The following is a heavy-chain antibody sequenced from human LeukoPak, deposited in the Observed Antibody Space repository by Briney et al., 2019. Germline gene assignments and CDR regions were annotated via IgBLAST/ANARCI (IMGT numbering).Heavy chain of an antibody. Sequence: SETLSLTCAVYGGSFSDHYWNWIRQPPGKGLEWIGEINHSGTTNYNASLKSRVTISVDTSKNHFSLKLNSMTAADTAVYYCARKASHFSYGLGAIDYWGQGNLVTVS. CDR1: GGSFSDHY. CDR3: ARKASHFSYGLGAIDY. D-gene: IGHD5-18*01. J-gene: IGHJ4*02. CDR2: INHSGTT. V-gene: IGHV4-34*01.